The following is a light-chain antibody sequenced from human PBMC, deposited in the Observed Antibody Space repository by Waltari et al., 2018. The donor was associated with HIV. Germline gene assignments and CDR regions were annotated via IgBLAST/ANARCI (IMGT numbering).Light chain of an antibody. CDR1: RRHGVGSQT. J-gene: IGLJ3*02. CDR2: EVN. CDR3: NSYAGSNNWV. Sequence: QSDLTQPPSASGSPGQSVTISCTGTRRHGVGSQTSPGYQQHPGKAPKLMIYEVNKRPSGVPDRFSGSKSANTASLTVSGLQADDEADYYCNSYAGSNNWVFGGGTKLTVL. V-gene: IGLV2-8*01.